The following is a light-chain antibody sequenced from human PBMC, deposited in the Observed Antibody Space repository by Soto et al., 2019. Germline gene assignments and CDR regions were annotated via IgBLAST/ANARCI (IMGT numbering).Light chain of an antibody. CDR1: QSISSR. Sequence: DIQMTQSPSTLSGSVVDRVTITCRASQSISSRLAWYQQKPGKAPQVLIYKASSLQSGVPSRFSGSGSGTEFTLTISSLQPDDFATYYCQQYNSYSTWTFGQGTKVDIK. CDR3: QQYNSYSTWT. J-gene: IGKJ1*01. V-gene: IGKV1-5*03. CDR2: KAS.